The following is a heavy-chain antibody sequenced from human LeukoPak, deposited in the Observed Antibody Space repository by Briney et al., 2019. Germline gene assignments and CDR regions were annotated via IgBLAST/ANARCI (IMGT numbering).Heavy chain of an antibody. V-gene: IGHV4-59*01. CDR3: ARDGEMATTTYNWFDP. D-gene: IGHD5-24*01. CDR1: GGSISSYY. CDR2: IYYSGST. Sequence: SETLSLTCTVSGGSISSYYWSWIRQPPGKGLEWIGYIYYSGSTNYNPSLKSRVTISVDTSKNQFFLKLSSVTAADTAVYYCARDGEMATTTYNWFDPWGQGTLVTVSS. J-gene: IGHJ5*02.